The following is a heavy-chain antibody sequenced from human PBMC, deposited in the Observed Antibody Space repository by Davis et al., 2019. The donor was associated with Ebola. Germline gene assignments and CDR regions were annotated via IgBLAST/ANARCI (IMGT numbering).Heavy chain of an antibody. D-gene: IGHD3-22*01. CDR3: AAGAADYYDSSGYSYYYYYGMDV. CDR1: GYTFTSYA. CDR2: INAGNGNT. V-gene: IGHV1-3*01. J-gene: IGHJ6*02. Sequence: AASVKVSCKASGYTFTSYAMHWVRQAPGQRLEWMGWINAGNGNTNYSQKFQGRVTITRDTSASTAYMELSSLRSEDTAVYYCAAGAADYYDSSGYSYYYYYGMDVWGQGTTVTVSS.